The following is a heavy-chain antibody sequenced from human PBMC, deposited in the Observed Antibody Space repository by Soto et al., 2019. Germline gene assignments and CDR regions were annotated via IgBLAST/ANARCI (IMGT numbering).Heavy chain of an antibody. CDR2: INGDGSTT. D-gene: IGHD3-22*01. CDR3: ARDRGYPDSFNV. V-gene: IGHV3-74*01. Sequence: GGSLRLSCAASGFTFSPYWMHCVRQGPGKGLVWVSHINGDGSTTAYADSVKGRFTISRDNAKNTLYLEINSLRADDTAVYYCARDRGYPDSFNVWGQGTMVTVSS. J-gene: IGHJ3*01. CDR1: GFTFSPYW.